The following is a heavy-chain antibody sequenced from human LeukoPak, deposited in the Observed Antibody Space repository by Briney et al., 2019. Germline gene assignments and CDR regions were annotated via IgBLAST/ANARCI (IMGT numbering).Heavy chain of an antibody. Sequence: GGTLRLSCAASAFTFRSYAMSWVRPAGRKGREWVSAISGSGGRTYYADSVKGRFTISRDNSKNTLYLQMSSLRAEDTAVYYCAKPKDNSLYCFDYWGHGTLVTAS. CDR2: ISGSGGRT. V-gene: IGHV3-23*01. CDR3: AKPKDNSLYCFDY. CDR1: AFTFRSYA. J-gene: IGHJ4*01. D-gene: IGHD1-20*01.